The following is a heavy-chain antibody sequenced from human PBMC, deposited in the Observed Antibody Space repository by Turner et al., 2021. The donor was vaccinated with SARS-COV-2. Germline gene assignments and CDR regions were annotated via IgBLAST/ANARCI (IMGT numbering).Heavy chain of an antibody. Sequence: EVQLVESGGGLVQPGGSLRLSCAASGFTLSSYWMGGVRQAPGKGPEWVANIKQDGSEKYYVDSVKGRFTISRDNAKNSLYLQMSSLRAEDTAVYYCARVSGAAVWGNYAFDIWGQGTMVTVSS. CDR2: IKQDGSEK. CDR1: GFTLSSYW. CDR3: ARVSGAAVWGNYAFDI. V-gene: IGHV3-7*01. D-gene: IGHD3-16*01. J-gene: IGHJ3*02.